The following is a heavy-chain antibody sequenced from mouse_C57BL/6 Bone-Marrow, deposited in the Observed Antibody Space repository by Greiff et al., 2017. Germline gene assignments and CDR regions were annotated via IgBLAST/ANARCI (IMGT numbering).Heavy chain of an antibody. CDR1: GYTFTSYW. CDR3: AREVYYYGFDY. Sequence: QVQLQQSGAELVKPGASVKLSCKASGYTFTSYWMQWVKQRPGQGLEWIGEIDPSDSYTNYNQKLKGKATLTVDTSSSTAYMQLSSLTSEDSAVYYCAREVYYYGFDYWGQGTTLTVSS. V-gene: IGHV1-50*01. D-gene: IGHD1-1*01. J-gene: IGHJ2*01. CDR2: IDPSDSYT.